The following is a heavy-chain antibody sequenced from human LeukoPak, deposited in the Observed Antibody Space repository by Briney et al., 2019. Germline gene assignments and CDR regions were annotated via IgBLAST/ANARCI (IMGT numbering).Heavy chain of an antibody. CDR2: IRTKADDETK. V-gene: IGHV3-49*03. CDR3: TRETPIHY. Sequence: RSLTLTRIASGFCFGDYALSWFRQAPGKGLEWVGFIRTKADDETKQYSASVKGRFTISRDDSESIAYLQMNSLKTEDTAVYYCTRETPIHYWGQEPGHR. J-gene: IGHJ4*02. CDR1: GFCFGDYA.